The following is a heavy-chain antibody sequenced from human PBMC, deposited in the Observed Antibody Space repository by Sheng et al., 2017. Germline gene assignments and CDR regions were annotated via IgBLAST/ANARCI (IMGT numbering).Heavy chain of an antibody. V-gene: IGHV1-69*04. Sequence: QVQLVQSGAEVKKPGSSVKVSCKASGGTFSSYAISWVRQAPGQGLEWMGGIIPILGIANYAQKFQGRVTITADKSTSTAYMELSSLRSEDTAVYYCARRGGYCSSTSCYADSAYFDYWGQGTLVTVSS. J-gene: IGHJ4*02. CDR3: ARRGGYCSSTSCYADSAYFDY. CDR1: GGTFSSYA. D-gene: IGHD2-2*01. CDR2: IIPILGIA.